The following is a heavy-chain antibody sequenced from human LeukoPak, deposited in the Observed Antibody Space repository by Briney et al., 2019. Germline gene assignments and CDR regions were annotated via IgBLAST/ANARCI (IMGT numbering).Heavy chain of an antibody. CDR2: INHSGST. D-gene: IGHD3-10*01. CDR1: GGSFSTYY. J-gene: IGHJ4*02. V-gene: IGHV4-34*01. CDR3: TRAKRIIMIRGVITRYFDY. Sequence: PSETLSLTCGVYGGSFSTYYWSWIRQPPGKGLEGMGEINHSGSTNYNPSLKSRVTISVDTSKNQFSLKLSSVTAADTAVYYCTRAKRIIMIRGVITRYFDYWGQGTLVTVSS.